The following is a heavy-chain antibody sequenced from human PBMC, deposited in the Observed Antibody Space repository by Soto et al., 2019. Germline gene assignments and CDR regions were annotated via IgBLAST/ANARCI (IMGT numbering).Heavy chain of an antibody. J-gene: IGHJ5*02. D-gene: IGHD2-2*01. CDR3: ARDLEYQPQYP. CDR2: ISAYNGNT. Sequence: GASVNVSCKAAGYTLNGYVGGWVRQAPGQGLEWMGWISAYNGNTNYAQKVQGRVTMTTDTSTSTAYMELRSLRSDDTAVYYCARDLEYQPQYPWGQGTLVTVSS. CDR1: GYTLNGYV. V-gene: IGHV1-18*04.